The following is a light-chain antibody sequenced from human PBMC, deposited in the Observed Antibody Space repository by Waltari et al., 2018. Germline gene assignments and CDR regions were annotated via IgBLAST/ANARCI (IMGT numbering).Light chain of an antibody. J-gene: IGKJ2*01. CDR1: QSISSW. CDR3: QQYNSFT. Sequence: DIQMTQSPSTLSASVGDRVTITCRASQSISSWLAWYQQKPGKAPRLLISQATNLETGVPSRVSGSGSGTEFTLTISSLQPDDFATYYCQQYNSFTFGQGTKLEIK. V-gene: IGKV1-5*03. CDR2: QAT.